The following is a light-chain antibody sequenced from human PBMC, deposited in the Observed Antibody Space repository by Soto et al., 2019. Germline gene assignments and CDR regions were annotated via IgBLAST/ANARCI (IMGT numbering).Light chain of an antibody. CDR2: DVR. J-gene: IGLJ2*01. CDR3: SSYTSSGTLVV. Sequence: QSALTQPASVSGSPGQSITISCTGTSRDVGGYNFVSWYQQHPGKAPKLMIYDVRNRPSGVSNRFSGSKSGNTASLTISGLQAEDEANYYCSSYTSSGTLVVFGGGTKLTVL. V-gene: IGLV2-14*01. CDR1: SRDVGGYNF.